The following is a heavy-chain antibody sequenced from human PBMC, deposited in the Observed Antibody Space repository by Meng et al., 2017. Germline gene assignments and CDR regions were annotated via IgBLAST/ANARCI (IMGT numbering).Heavy chain of an antibody. J-gene: IGHJ4*02. CDR2: IYSGGST. CDR1: GFAISSNY. CDR3: ARDGLYYYDSSGLDY. V-gene: IGHV3-66*02. Sequence: LPGVSLSPSWADHGFAISSNYMSWVRQAPGKGLEWVSVIYSGGSTYYADSVKGRFTISRDNSKNTLYLQMNSLRAEDTAVYYCARDGLYYYDSSGLDYWGQGTLVTVSS. D-gene: IGHD3-22*01.